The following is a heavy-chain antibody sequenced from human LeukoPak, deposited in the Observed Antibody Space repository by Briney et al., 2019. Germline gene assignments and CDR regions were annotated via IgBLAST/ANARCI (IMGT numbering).Heavy chain of an antibody. V-gene: IGHV3-23*01. J-gene: IGHJ4*02. CDR2: ISGSGGST. Sequence: GGSLRLSCAASGFTFSSYAMYWVRRAPGKGLEWVSAISGSGGSTYYADSVKGRFTISRDNSKNTLYLQMNSLRAEDTAVYYCAKDQSGYYDFWSGYPVPFDYWGQGTLVTVSS. CDR3: AKDQSGYYDFWSGYPVPFDY. CDR1: GFTFSSYA. D-gene: IGHD3-3*01.